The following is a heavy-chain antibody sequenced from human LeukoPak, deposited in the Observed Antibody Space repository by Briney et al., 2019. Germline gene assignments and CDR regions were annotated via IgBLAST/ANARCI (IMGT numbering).Heavy chain of an antibody. CDR2: INPNSGGT. D-gene: IGHD3-22*01. Sequence: ASVKVSCKASGYTFIGYYMHWLGQAPGQGLEWMGWINPNSGGTNYAQKFQGRVNMTRDTSISTAYMVLRRLRSDDTAVYCCARVSDYYDSSGYYYYYMDVWGKGTTVTVSS. CDR1: GYTFIGYY. CDR3: ARVSDYYDSSGYYYYYMDV. V-gene: IGHV1-2*02. J-gene: IGHJ6*03.